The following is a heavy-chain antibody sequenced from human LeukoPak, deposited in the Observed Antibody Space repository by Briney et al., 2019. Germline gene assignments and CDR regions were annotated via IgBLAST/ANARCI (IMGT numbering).Heavy chain of an antibody. J-gene: IGHJ6*02. CDR2: IYYSGST. D-gene: IGHD3-10*01. Sequence: SETLSLTCAVYGGSFSGYYWSWIRQHPGKGLEWIGYIYYSGSTYYNPSLKSRVTISVDTSKNQFSLKLSSVTAADTAVYYCARGSGSGSFYYYGMDVWGQGTTVTVSS. CDR3: ARGSGSGSFYYYGMDV. V-gene: IGHV4-31*11. CDR1: GGSFSGYY.